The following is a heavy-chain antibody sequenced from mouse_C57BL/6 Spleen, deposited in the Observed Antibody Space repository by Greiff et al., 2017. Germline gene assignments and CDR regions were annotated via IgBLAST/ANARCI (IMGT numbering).Heavy chain of an antibody. Sequence: QVQLQQPGAELVKPGASVKLSCKASGYTFTSYWMQWVKQRPGQGLEWIGEIDPSDSYTNYNQKFKGKATLTVDTSASTAYMQLSSLTSEDSAVYYCARMREPYDYDGRTFDYWGQGTTLTVSS. CDR3: ARMREPYDYDGRTFDY. J-gene: IGHJ2*01. CDR2: IDPSDSYT. CDR1: GYTFTSYW. V-gene: IGHV1-50*01. D-gene: IGHD2-4*01.